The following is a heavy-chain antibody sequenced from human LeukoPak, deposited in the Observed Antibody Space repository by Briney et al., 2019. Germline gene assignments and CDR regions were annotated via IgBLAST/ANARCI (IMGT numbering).Heavy chain of an antibody. CDR3: ARGGASSRYFDF. CDR2: ISYSGSP. J-gene: IGHJ4*02. V-gene: IGHV4-59*01. D-gene: IGHD6-13*01. Sequence: SETLSLTCSVSGGSISSDYWSWIRQPPGKGLQRIAFISYSGSPDYNPSLKSRVTISIDTSKNHFSLKLTSVTSADTAVYYCARGGASSRYFDFWGQGTLVTVSS. CDR1: GGSISSDY.